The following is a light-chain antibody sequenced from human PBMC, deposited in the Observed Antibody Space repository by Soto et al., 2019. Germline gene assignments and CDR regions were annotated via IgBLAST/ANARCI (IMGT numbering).Light chain of an antibody. CDR3: QQCGSSPWT. Sequence: EIVLTQSPGTLSLSPGERATLCCRASQSVSSYYLAWYQQKPGQAPRLLIYAASSRATGIPDRFSGGGSGTDFTLTISRLEPEDFAVYYCQQCGSSPWTFGQGTKVEIK. J-gene: IGKJ1*01. CDR1: QSVSSYY. CDR2: AAS. V-gene: IGKV3-20*01.